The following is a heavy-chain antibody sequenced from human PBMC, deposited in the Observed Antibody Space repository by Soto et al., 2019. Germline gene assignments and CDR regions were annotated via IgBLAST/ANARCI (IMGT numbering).Heavy chain of an antibody. D-gene: IGHD6-6*01. V-gene: IGHV3-21*01. J-gene: IGHJ4*02. CDR2: ISSSSSYI. Sequence: PWGSLRLSCAASGFTFSSYSINLFRQSPGKGLEWVSSISSSSSYIYYADSVKGRFTISRDNAKNSLYLQMNSLRAEDTAVYYCARDGPIAARPLDYWGQGTLVTVSS. CDR1: GFTFSSYS. CDR3: ARDGPIAARPLDY.